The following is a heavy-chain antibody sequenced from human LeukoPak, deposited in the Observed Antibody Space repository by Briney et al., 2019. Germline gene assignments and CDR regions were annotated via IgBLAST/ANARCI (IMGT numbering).Heavy chain of an antibody. CDR1: GYSFTGHY. CDR3: ATTVTPWYFDY. Sequence: ASVKVSCKASGYSFTGHYIHWVRQAPGQGLEWMGWISAYNGNTNYAQKLQGRVTMTTDTSTSTAYMELRSLRSDDTAVYYCATTVTPWYFDYWGQGTLVTVSS. V-gene: IGHV1-18*04. D-gene: IGHD4-17*01. CDR2: ISAYNGNT. J-gene: IGHJ4*02.